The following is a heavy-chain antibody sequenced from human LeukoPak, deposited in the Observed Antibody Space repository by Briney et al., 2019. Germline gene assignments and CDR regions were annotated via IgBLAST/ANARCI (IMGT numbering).Heavy chain of an antibody. V-gene: IGHV1-18*01. D-gene: IGHD6-19*01. CDR1: GYTFTSYG. CDR2: ISAYNGNT. Sequence: ASVKVSCKASGYTFTSYGISWVRQAPGQRLEWMGWISAYNGNTNYAQKLQGRVTMTTDTSTSTAYMELRSLRSDDTAVYYCARDEVAGTSGYYYGMDVWGQGTTVTVSS. CDR3: ARDEVAGTSGYYYGMDV. J-gene: IGHJ6*02.